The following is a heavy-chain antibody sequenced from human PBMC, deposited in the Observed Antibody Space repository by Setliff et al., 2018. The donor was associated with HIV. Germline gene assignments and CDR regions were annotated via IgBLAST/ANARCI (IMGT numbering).Heavy chain of an antibody. J-gene: IGHJ4*02. D-gene: IGHD3-22*01. CDR3: ARHYGYHYDTSGQRGLAD. CDR1: GGSITSSDYY. CDR2: IYTTVT. Sequence: PSETLSLTCAVSGGSITSSDYYWGWIRQPPGRGLEWIGTIYTTVTKYNPSLESRVSMSVDTSKHQFALRLRSVTAADTAVYYCARHYGYHYDTSGQRGLADWGQGTLVTVSS. V-gene: IGHV4-61*05.